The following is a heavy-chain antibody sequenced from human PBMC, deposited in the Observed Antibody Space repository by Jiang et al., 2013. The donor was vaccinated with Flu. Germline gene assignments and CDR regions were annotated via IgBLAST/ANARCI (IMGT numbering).Heavy chain of an antibody. CDR2: IYPGDSDT. CDR3: ASTYDYGDSSYPAEYFQH. J-gene: IGHJ1*01. D-gene: IGHD4-17*01. V-gene: IGHV5-51*01. CDR1: GYSFTSYW. Sequence: GAEVKKPGESLKISCKGSGYSFTSYWIGWVRQMPGKGLEWMGIIYPGDSDTRYSPSFQGQVTISADKSISTAYLQWSSLKASDTAMYYCASTYDYGDSSYPAEYFQHWGQGTLVHRLL.